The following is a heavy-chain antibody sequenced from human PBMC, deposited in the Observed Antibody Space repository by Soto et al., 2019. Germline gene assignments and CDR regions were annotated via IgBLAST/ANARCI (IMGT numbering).Heavy chain of an antibody. CDR3: ARDYHWDFDY. Sequence: EVQLVESGGGLVQPGGSLKLSCAASGFNFNRYSMNWVRQAPGKGLEWISYTNGDETNIIYADSVKGRFTISRDNAKSSLFLQMSSLRGEDTAVYYCARDYHWDFDYWGQGILVSVSS. CDR1: GFNFNRYS. J-gene: IGHJ4*02. D-gene: IGHD1-1*01. CDR2: TNGDETNI. V-gene: IGHV3-48*01.